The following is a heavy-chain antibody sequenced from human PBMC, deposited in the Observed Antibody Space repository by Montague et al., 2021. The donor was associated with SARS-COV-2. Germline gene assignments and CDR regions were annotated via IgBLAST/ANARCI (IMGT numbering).Heavy chain of an antibody. CDR2: THQWGGT. V-gene: IGHV4-4*02. CDR1: GDSINSEHW. D-gene: IGHD2-2*01. Sequence: SETLSLTCAVSGDSINSEHWWSWVRQPPGKGLEWIVETHQWGGTNYNPSLRSRVSIFLDNSKNQFSLILTSVTAADTAMYFCARAQTTCFIANCVNYFDYWGRGALVTVSS. CDR3: ARAQTTCFIANCVNYFDY. J-gene: IGHJ4*02.